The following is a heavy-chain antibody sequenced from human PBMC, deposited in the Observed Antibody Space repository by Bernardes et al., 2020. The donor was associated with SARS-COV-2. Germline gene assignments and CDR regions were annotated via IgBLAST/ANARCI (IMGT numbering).Heavy chain of an antibody. V-gene: IGHV3-30*03. CDR2: TSYDGNNK. J-gene: IGHJ4*02. CDR1: GFTFSDYV. D-gene: IGHD5-12*01. Sequence: SLRLSCAVSGFTFSDYVVHWVRQAPGKGLEWVAVTSYDGNNKYYADSVKGRFTISRDNSKNTMYLQMNSLRPEDTAVYYCARDRSMIIVAELDFWGRGTLVTVSS. CDR3: ARDRSMIIVAELDF.